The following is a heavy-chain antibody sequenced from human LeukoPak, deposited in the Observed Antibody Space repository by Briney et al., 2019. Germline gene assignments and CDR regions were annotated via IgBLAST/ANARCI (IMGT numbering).Heavy chain of an antibody. CDR2: IYPGDSNT. J-gene: IGHJ4*02. CDR1: GYSFTSYW. Sequence: GESLKISCKGSGYSFTSYWIGWVRQMPGKGLEWMGIIYPGDSNTRYSPSFQGQVTISAGKSISTAYLQWSSLKASDTAMYYCARHMTSGGIQLWMGGLADYWGQGTLVTVSS. D-gene: IGHD5-18*01. CDR3: ARHMTSGGIQLWMGGLADY. V-gene: IGHV5-51*01.